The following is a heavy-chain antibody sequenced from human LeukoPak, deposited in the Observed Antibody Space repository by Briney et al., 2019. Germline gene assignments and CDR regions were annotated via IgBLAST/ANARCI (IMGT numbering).Heavy chain of an antibody. Sequence: GGSLRLSCSASGFTFSNYDMHWVRQEKGKGLEWVSSIGTGGHTYYAPSVKGRFTISRENAKNSLYLQMNSLRAGDTAIYYCTRGGLEAPCDAWGQGTMVAVSS. CDR1: GFTFSNYD. D-gene: IGHD5-24*01. CDR3: TRGGLEAPCDA. V-gene: IGHV3-13*01. CDR2: IGTGGHT. J-gene: IGHJ3*01.